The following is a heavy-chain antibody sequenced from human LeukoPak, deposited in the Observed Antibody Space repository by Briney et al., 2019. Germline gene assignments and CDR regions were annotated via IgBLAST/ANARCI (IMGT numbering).Heavy chain of an antibody. CDR3: ARDGSYSPRCWFDP. CDR2: INTNTGNP. J-gene: IGHJ5*02. Sequence: ASVKVSCKASGYTFTSYDINWVRQATGQGLEWMGWINTNTGNPTYAQGFTGRFVFSLDTSVSTAYLQISSLKAEDTAVNYCARDGSYSPRCWFDPWGQGTLVTVSS. CDR1: GYTFTSYD. D-gene: IGHD1-26*01. V-gene: IGHV7-4-1*02.